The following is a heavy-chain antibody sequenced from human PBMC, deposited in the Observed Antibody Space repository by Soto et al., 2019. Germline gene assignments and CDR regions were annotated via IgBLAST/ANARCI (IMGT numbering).Heavy chain of an antibody. D-gene: IGHD3-3*01. CDR3: ARGGTAGYDFWSNPRGDWVTS. CDR2: KSPATGMTNT. CDR1: GYTFANYD. V-gene: IGHV1-8*01. Sequence: QVQLLQSGAEVRRPGASVRVSCKASGYTFANYDVSWVRQAAGQGLVWVVWKSPATGMTNTTYLPQFRDRGIMTWDTALDAAYLDVQTLTSDDTAVYYCARGGTAGYDFWSNPRGDWVTSWGQGTLVVVSS. J-gene: IGHJ5*01.